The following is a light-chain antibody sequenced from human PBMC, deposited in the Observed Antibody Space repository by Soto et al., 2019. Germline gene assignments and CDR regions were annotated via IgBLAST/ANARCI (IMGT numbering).Light chain of an antibody. Sequence: EIVLTQSPATLSLSPGERATLSCRASQSVSSYLAWYQQKPGQAPRLLIYDASNRATGIPARFSGSGSGTDFSLTISSLEPEDFAVYLCQQHSDLITFGQGTRLEIK. CDR2: DAS. CDR1: QSVSSY. V-gene: IGKV3-11*01. J-gene: IGKJ5*01. CDR3: QQHSDLIT.